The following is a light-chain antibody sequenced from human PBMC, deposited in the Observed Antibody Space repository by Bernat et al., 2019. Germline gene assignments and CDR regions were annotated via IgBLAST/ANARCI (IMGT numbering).Light chain of an antibody. V-gene: IGKV2-28*01. Sequence: EIVLGQSPLSLPVTPGEPASISCRSSQSLLSSNGQIYPTWYLQKPGHSPQLLIFMTSNRASGVPDRFSGSGSGTEFTLKISRVEAEDVGFYYCMQTLQTPVTFGQGTRLEIK. CDR3: MQTLQTPVT. CDR2: MTS. CDR1: QSLLSSNGQIY. J-gene: IGKJ5*01.